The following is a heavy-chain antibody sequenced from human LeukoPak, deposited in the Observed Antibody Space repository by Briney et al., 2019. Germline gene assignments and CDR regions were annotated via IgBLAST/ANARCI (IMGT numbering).Heavy chain of an antibody. Sequence: PSETLSLTCIVSGYSISSNYYWGWIRQPPGKGLERIGSLYYSGSTYYNPSLKSRVTISVDTSKNQFSLKLSSVTAADTAVYYCARATLYYYDSSGVYYFDYWGQGTLVTVSS. V-gene: IGHV4-38-2*02. J-gene: IGHJ4*02. CDR2: LYYSGST. D-gene: IGHD3-22*01. CDR3: ARATLYYYDSSGVYYFDY. CDR1: GYSISSNYY.